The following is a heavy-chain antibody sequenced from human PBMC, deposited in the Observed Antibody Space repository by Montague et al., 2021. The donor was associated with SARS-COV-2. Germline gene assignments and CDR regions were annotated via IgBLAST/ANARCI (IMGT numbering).Heavy chain of an antibody. CDR1: GDSVSHDC. CDR2: VYYSRSS. D-gene: IGHD1-14*01. J-gene: IGHJ4*02. CDR3: VRDPAPSGSERFYDY. Sequence: SETLSLTCTVSGDSVSHDCWTWVRQPPGKGMEWIGYVYYSRSSSXNPALRCRVSIAVDTSKTQYSLRLSTMTAADTAIYYCVRDPAPSGSERFYDYWGQGTLVAVSS. V-gene: IGHV4-59*02.